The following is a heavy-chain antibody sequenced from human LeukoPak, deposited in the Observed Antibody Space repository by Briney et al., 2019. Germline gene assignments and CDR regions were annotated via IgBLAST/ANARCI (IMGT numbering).Heavy chain of an antibody. CDR2: ISGSGGNT. J-gene: IGHJ4*02. CDR3: AKVPISGVAAAGGFDY. Sequence: GGSLRLSCAASGFTFSNYAMSWVRQAPGKGLEWVSGISGSGGNTYYAASVKGRFTSSRDNSKNTLYLQMHSLRAGDTAVYYCAKVPISGVAAAGGFDYWGQGRLVTVSS. V-gene: IGHV3-23*01. CDR1: GFTFSNYA. D-gene: IGHD6-13*01.